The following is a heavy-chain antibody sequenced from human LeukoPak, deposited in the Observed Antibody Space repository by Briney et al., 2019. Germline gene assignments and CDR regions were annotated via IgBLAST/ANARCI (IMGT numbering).Heavy chain of an antibody. CDR1: GFAFTKAW. D-gene: IGHD1-1*01. Sequence: GGSLRLSCAASGFAFTKAWMRWVRQAPGKGLEWVGRINSNANSRTTDDAAAVKGRFTISRDDSKKTVYLQMNSLKTEDTAVYYCTTNATVGTWEVFDYWGQGTLVTVSS. J-gene: IGHJ4*02. V-gene: IGHV3-15*01. CDR2: INSNANSRTT. CDR3: TTNATVGTWEVFDY.